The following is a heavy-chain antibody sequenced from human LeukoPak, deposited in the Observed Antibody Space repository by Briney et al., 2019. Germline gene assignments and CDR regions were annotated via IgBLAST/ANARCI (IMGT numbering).Heavy chain of an antibody. Sequence: PSETLSLTCTVSGGSLSSYYWSWIRQPPGKGLEWIAYIYYSGSTNYNPSLKSRVTISVDTSKNQFSLKLSPVTAADTAVYYCARGGDGYNYFDYWGQGTLVTVSS. CDR2: IYYSGST. J-gene: IGHJ4*02. CDR1: GGSLSSYY. V-gene: IGHV4-59*01. CDR3: ARGGDGYNYFDY. D-gene: IGHD5-24*01.